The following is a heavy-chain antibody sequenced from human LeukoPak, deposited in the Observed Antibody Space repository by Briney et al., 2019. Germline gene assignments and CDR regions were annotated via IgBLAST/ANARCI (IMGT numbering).Heavy chain of an antibody. Sequence: GGSLRLSCSASGFISSTSAMNWVRQAPGKGLEWVSSISSSSSYIYYADSVKGRFTISRDNAKNSLYLQMNSLRAEDTAVYYCARLGEAAAGTGDYYYMDVWGKGTTVTVSS. CDR3: ARLGEAAAGTGDYYYMDV. CDR2: ISSSSSYI. V-gene: IGHV3-21*01. D-gene: IGHD6-13*01. CDR1: GFISSTSA. J-gene: IGHJ6*03.